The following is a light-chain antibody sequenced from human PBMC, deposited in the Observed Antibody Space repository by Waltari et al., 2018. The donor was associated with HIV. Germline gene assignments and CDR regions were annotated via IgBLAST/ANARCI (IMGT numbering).Light chain of an antibody. CDR2: RNN. V-gene: IGLV1-47*01. CDR3: ATWNDSLSGYV. CDR1: SSTLGRPH. Sequence: QSVLTHPTGSSGPPGPRLTPPSSGSSSTLGRPHVSWYPPLPGTAPKLLIYRNNQRPSGVPDRFSGSKSGTSASLAISGLRSEDEADYYCATWNDSLSGYVFGTGTKVTV. J-gene: IGLJ1*01.